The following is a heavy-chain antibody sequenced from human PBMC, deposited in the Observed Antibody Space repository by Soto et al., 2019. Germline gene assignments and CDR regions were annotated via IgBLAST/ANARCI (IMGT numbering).Heavy chain of an antibody. V-gene: IGHV1-18*01. CDR1: GYTFTSYG. D-gene: IGHD2-2*01. CDR2: ISAYNGNT. Sequence: GASVKVSCKASGYTFTSYGISWVRQAPGQGLEWMGWISAYNGNTNYAQKLQGRVTMTTDTSTSTAYMELRSLRSDDTAVYYCARVDIVVVPASEEAYYYYMDVWGKGTTVTVS. CDR3: ARVDIVVVPASEEAYYYYMDV. J-gene: IGHJ6*03.